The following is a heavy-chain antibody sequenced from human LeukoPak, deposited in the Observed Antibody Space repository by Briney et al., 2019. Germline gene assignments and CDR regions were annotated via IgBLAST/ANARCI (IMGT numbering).Heavy chain of an antibody. CDR3: ARPTVTAGWYFDL. Sequence: ASVKVSCKAPGNSFTHYYLHWVRQAPGQGLEWVGWIDPNSGGTTYAQKFQGRVTMTRDTSISTAYMELSSLKSDDTAICYCARPTVTAGWYFDLWGRGTLVTVSS. CDR1: GNSFTHYY. D-gene: IGHD4-17*01. J-gene: IGHJ2*01. V-gene: IGHV1-2*02. CDR2: IDPNSGGT.